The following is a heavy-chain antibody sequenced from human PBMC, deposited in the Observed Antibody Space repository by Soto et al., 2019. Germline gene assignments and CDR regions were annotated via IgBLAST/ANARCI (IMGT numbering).Heavy chain of an antibody. Sequence: SETLSLTCAVYGESFSDFYWNWIRQSPGKGLEWIGEINVDGSTGYNPSLKSRVTISVDTSKNQFSLKLISVTAADTAVYYCARERKGGQILRFYYFDTWGQGTVVS. CDR3: ARERKGGQILRFYYFDT. CDR2: INVDGST. CDR1: GESFSDFY. V-gene: IGHV4-34*01. J-gene: IGHJ4*02. D-gene: IGHD2-15*01.